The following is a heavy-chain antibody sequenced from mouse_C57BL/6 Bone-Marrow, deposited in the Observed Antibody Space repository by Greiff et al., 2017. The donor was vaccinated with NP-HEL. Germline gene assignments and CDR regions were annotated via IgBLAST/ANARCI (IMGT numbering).Heavy chain of an antibody. CDR2: IHPNSGST. Sequence: QVQLQQPGAELVKPGASVKLSCKASGYTFTSYWMPWVKQRPGQGLEWIGMIHPNSGSTNYNEKFKSKATLTVDKSSSTAYMQLSSLTSEDSAVYYCARWALDGYYAYWGQGTLVTVSA. D-gene: IGHD2-3*01. CDR3: ARWALDGYYAY. V-gene: IGHV1-64*01. J-gene: IGHJ3*01. CDR1: GYTFTSYW.